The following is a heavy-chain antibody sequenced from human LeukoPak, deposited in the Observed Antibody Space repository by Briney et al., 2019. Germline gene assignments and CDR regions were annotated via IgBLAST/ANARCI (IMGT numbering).Heavy chain of an antibody. V-gene: IGHV5-51*01. CDR1: GYSFTAYW. D-gene: IGHD3-10*01. CDR2: IYPADSDT. J-gene: IGHJ4*02. Sequence: HGEPLKISCKGSGYSFTAYWIGWVGQMPGKGLEWMGIIYPADSDTRYRPSFQGQVTISADKSISTAYLQWSTLKASDTAMYYCARPTYYGSGSYPAHWGQGTLVTVSS. CDR3: ARPTYYGSGSYPAH.